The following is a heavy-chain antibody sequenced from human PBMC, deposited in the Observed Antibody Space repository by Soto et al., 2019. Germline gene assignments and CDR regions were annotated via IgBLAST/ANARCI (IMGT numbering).Heavy chain of an antibody. D-gene: IGHD2-2*01. Sequence: PSETLSLTCTVSGGSISSSSYYWGWIRQPPGKGLEWIGSIYYSGSTYYNPSLKSRVTISVDTSKNQFSLKLSSVTAADTAVYYCARAIDIVVVPAAHDAFDIWGQGTMVTVSS. V-gene: IGHV4-39*01. CDR1: GGSISSSSYY. CDR3: ARAIDIVVVPAAHDAFDI. J-gene: IGHJ3*02. CDR2: IYYSGST.